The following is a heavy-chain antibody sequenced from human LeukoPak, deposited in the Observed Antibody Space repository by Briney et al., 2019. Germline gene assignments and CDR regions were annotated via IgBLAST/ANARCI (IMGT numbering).Heavy chain of an antibody. V-gene: IGHV4-39*01. CDR2: IYYSEST. CDR3: ARRPNWNYSNWFDP. D-gene: IGHD1-7*01. Sequence: SETLSLTCTVSGASISSSSYHWGWIRQPPGKGLEWIGNIYYSESTYYNPSLKSRVTMSIDTSRNQFSLKLRSVTAADTAVYYCARRPNWNYSNWFDPWGQGTLVTVSS. J-gene: IGHJ5*02. CDR1: GASISSSSYH.